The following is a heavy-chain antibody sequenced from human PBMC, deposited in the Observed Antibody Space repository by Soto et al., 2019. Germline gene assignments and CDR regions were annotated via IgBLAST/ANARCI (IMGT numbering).Heavy chain of an antibody. J-gene: IGHJ5*02. V-gene: IGHV1-3*05. CDR1: GYTFTSYA. CDR2: INAGNGNR. Sequence: QVQLVQSGAEEKKPGASVKVSCKASGYTFTSYAIHWVRQAPGQRLEWMGWINAGNGNRKYSQKLQGRVTITRDTSASTAYMELSSLRSEDTAVYYCARRTPVWFDPWGQGTLVTVSS. CDR3: ARRTPVWFDP.